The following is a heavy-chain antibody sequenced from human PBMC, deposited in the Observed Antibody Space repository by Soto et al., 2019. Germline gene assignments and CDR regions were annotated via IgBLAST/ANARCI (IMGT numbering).Heavy chain of an antibody. V-gene: IGHV4-39*01. CDR3: ASSSWYRNWFDP. CDR2: IYYSGST. Sequence: PSETLSLTCTVSGGSISSSSYYWGWIRQPPGKGLEWIGSIYYSGSTYYNPSLKSRVTISVDTSKNQFSLKLSSVTAADTAVYYCASSSWYRNWFDPWGQGTLVTV. J-gene: IGHJ5*02. D-gene: IGHD6-13*01. CDR1: GGSISSSSYY.